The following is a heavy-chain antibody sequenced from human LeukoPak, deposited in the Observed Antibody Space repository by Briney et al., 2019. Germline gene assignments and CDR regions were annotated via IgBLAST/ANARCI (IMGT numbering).Heavy chain of an antibody. Sequence: ASVKVSCKASGYTFTGYYMHWVRQAPGQGLEWMGWINPNSGGTNYAQKFQGRVTMTRDTSISTAYMELSRLRSDDTAVYYCARGADYDFWSGYYNFLDYWGQGTLVTVSS. D-gene: IGHD3-3*01. V-gene: IGHV1-2*02. CDR2: INPNSGGT. CDR1: GYTFTGYY. CDR3: ARGADYDFWSGYYNFLDY. J-gene: IGHJ4*02.